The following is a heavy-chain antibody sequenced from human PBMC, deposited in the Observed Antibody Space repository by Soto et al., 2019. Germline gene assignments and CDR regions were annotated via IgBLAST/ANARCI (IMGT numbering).Heavy chain of an antibody. CDR1: GGSLSSYY. CDR3: ARAHGYLKFMDV. D-gene: IGHD6-13*01. V-gene: IGHV4-59*01. CDR2: IYYSGST. Sequence: SETLSLTCTVPGGSLSSYYWSWIRQPPGKGLEWIGYIYYSGSTNYNPSLKSRVTISVDTSKNQLSLKLSSVTAADTAVYYCARAHGYLKFMDVWGKGTTVTVSS. J-gene: IGHJ6*04.